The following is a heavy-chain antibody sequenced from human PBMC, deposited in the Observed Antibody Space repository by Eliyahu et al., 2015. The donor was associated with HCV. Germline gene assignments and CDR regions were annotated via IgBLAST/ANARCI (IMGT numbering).Heavy chain of an antibody. D-gene: IGHD4-11*01. CDR2: SRSKANNYAT. J-gene: IGHJ6*02. CDR3: TRSTTVTTNGMDV. V-gene: IGHV3-73*01. CDR1: GFXFSXST. Sequence: EVQLVESGGDLVQVGGSLKLSCAASGFXFSXSTMHWFRQASGKGLEWVGRSRSKANNYATAYAASVKGRFTISRDDSKNTAYLEMNSLKTEDTAVYYCTRSTTVTTNGMDVWGQGTTVTVSS.